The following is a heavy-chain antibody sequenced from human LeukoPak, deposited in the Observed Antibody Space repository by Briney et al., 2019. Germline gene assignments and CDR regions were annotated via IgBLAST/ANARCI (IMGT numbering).Heavy chain of an antibody. CDR2: IDPSDSYT. J-gene: IGHJ4*02. V-gene: IGHV5-10-1*01. CDR3: ATFRYDSSGYLDY. Sequence: GESLKISCKGSGYSFTSYWISWVRQMPGKGLEWMGRIDPSDSYTNYSPSFQGHVTISADKSISTAYLQWSSLKASDIAMYYCATFRYDSSGYLDYWGQGTLVTVSS. CDR1: GYSFTSYW. D-gene: IGHD3-22*01.